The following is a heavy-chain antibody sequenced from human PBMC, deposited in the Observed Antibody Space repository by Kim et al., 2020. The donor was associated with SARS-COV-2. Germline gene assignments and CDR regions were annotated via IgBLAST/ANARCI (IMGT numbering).Heavy chain of an antibody. CDR2: ISYDGSNK. D-gene: IGHD1-26*01. V-gene: IGHV3-30-3*01. Sequence: GGSLRLSCAASGFTFSSYAMHWVRQAPGKGLEWVAVISYDGSNKYYADSVKSRFTISRDNSKNTLYLQMNSLRAEDTAVYYCARDRSGSYFDYWGQGTLVTVSS. CDR3: ARDRSGSYFDY. J-gene: IGHJ4*02. CDR1: GFTFSSYA.